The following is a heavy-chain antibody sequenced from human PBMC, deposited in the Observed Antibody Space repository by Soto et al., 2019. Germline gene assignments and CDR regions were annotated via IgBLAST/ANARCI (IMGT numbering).Heavy chain of an antibody. J-gene: IGHJ3*02. CDR3: ARDRGIVGTTVHAFDI. CDR2: IYYSGST. Sequence: SETLSLTCTVSGGSISSYYWSWIRQPPGKGLEWIGYIYYSGSTNYNPSLKSRVTISVDTSRNQFSLKLSSVTAADTAVYYCARDRGIVGTTVHAFDIWGQGTMVTVSS. V-gene: IGHV4-59*01. D-gene: IGHD1-26*01. CDR1: GGSISSYY.